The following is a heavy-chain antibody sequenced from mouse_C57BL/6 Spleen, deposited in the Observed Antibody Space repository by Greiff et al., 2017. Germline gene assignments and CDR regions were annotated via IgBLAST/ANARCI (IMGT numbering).Heavy chain of an antibody. Sequence: EVHLVESGGGLVKPGGSLKLSCAASGFTFSSYTMSWVRQTPEKRLEWVATISGGGGNTYYPDSVKGRFTIYRDNAKNTLYLQMSSLRSEDTALYYCAREVEDWYFDVWGTGTTVTVSS. CDR1: GFTFSSYT. V-gene: IGHV5-9*01. D-gene: IGHD1-1*01. CDR3: AREVEDWYFDV. CDR2: ISGGGGNT. J-gene: IGHJ1*03.